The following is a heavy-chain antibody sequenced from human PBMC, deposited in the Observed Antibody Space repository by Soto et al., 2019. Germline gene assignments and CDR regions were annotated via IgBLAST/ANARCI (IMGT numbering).Heavy chain of an antibody. J-gene: IGHJ6*02. Sequence: PGGSLRLSCAASGFTFSSYEMNWVRQAPGKGLEWVSYISSSGSTIYYAHSVKGRFTISRDNANNTPYLHMNSLRAEDTAVYYCARHSPNLNYNYYGLDIWGQGTTVTVSS. CDR2: ISSSGSTI. CDR3: ARHSPNLNYNYYGLDI. V-gene: IGHV3-48*03. CDR1: GFTFSSYE.